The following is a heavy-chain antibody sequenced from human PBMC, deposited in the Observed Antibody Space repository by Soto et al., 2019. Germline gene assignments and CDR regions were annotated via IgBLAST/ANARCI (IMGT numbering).Heavy chain of an antibody. CDR3: ARDSRVYTFFEVDY. CDR1: GFPFSRYA. J-gene: IGHJ4*02. V-gene: IGHV3-30*03. D-gene: IGHD6-13*01. Sequence: PGGSLRLSCAASGFPFSRYAMHWVRQAPGKGLEWVAVVSYDGSEKYYADSMKGRFTISRDNSKNTFYLQMSSLRVDDTAMYYYARDSRVYTFFEVDYWGQGILVTVSS. CDR2: VSYDGSEK.